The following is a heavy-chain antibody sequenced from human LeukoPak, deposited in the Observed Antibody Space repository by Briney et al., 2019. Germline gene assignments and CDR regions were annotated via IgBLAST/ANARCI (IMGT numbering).Heavy chain of an antibody. Sequence: SETLSLTCTVSGGSISSYYWSWIRQPPGKGLEWIGYIYYSGSTNYNPSLKSRVTISVDTSKNQFSLKLSSVTAADTAVYYCARDAGGSGFLWFDPWGQGTLVTVPS. CDR2: IYYSGST. CDR3: ARDAGGSGFLWFDP. V-gene: IGHV4-59*01. D-gene: IGHD3-10*01. CDR1: GGSISSYY. J-gene: IGHJ5*02.